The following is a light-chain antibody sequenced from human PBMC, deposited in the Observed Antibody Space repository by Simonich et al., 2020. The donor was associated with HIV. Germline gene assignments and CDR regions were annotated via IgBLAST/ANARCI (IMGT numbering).Light chain of an antibody. CDR2: GAS. J-gene: IGKJ4*01. CDR3: QQRSNWPLT. V-gene: IGKV3-11*01. CDR1: QSVSSY. Sequence: EIVLTQSPATLSLSPGERATLSFRASQSVSSYLAWDQQKPGQAPRLLIYGASNRATGIPARFIGSGSGTDFTLTISSLEPEDFAVYYCQQRSNWPLTFGGGTKVEIK.